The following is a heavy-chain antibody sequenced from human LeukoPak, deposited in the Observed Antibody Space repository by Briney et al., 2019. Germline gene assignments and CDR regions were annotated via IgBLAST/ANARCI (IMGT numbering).Heavy chain of an antibody. CDR3: ARQSMTGNERGDDAFDI. D-gene: IGHD3-9*01. Sequence: ASVKVSCKASGYTFIRYGISWVRQAPGQGLEWMGWISARNGNTNYAQKFQGRVAMTTDTSTSTAYMELRSLRSDDTAVYYCARQSMTGNERGDDAFDIWSQGTMVTVSS. CDR1: GYTFIRYG. J-gene: IGHJ3*02. V-gene: IGHV1-18*01. CDR2: ISARNGNT.